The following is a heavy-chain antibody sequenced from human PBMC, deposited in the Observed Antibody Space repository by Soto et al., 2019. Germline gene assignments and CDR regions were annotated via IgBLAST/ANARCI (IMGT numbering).Heavy chain of an antibody. V-gene: IGHV3-73*01. D-gene: IGHD3-3*01. CDR3: SRQASDFWSGKPQYYMDV. Sequence: EVQLVESGGGLVQPGGSLNLSCAASGFTFSGSAMHWVRQAPGKGLEWVGRIRSKGNNYATAYGASLKGRFTISRDDSKNTAYLQMNSLNTEDTAVYYCSRQASDFWSGKPQYYMDVWGKGTTVTVSS. CDR1: GFTFSGSA. J-gene: IGHJ6*03. CDR2: IRSKGNNYAT.